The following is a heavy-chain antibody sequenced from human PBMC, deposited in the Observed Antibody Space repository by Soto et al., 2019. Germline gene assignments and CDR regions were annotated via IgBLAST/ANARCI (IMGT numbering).Heavy chain of an antibody. V-gene: IGHV1-3*01. D-gene: IGHD1-26*01. Sequence: GASVKVSCKASGYTFTSYAMHWVRQAPGQRLEWMGWINAGNGNTKYAQKFQGRVTITTDTSTSTAYMELSSLRSEDTAVYYCARDESGSSHGPPFFDYWGQGTLVTVSS. CDR1: GYTFTSYA. CDR2: INAGNGNT. J-gene: IGHJ4*02. CDR3: ARDESGSSHGPPFFDY.